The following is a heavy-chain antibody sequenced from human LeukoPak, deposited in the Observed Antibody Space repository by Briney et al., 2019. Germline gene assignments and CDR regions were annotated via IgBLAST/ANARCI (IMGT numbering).Heavy chain of an antibody. Sequence: ETLSLTCTVSGGSISFYYWSWIRQIPGKGLEWIGRIYSSGSTNYNPSLKSRVTMSVDTSKNQFSLKLSSVTAADTAVYYCARNYDDCFDYWGPGNLGSVSS. CDR3: ARNYDDCFDY. V-gene: IGHV4-4*07. J-gene: IGHJ4*01. CDR2: IYSSGST. D-gene: IGHD1-7*01. CDR1: GGSISFYY.